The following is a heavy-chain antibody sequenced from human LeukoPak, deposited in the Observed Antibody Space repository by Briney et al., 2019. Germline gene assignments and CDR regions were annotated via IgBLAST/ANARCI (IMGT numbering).Heavy chain of an antibody. Sequence: SETLSLTCTVSGGSISSYYWSWIRQPPGKGLEWIGYIYYSGSTNYNPSLKSRVTISVDTSKNQFSLKLSPVTAADTAVYYCAILRGRVVDYWGQGNLVTDSS. CDR1: GGSISSYY. V-gene: IGHV4-59*12. J-gene: IGHJ4*02. CDR2: IYYSGST. CDR3: AILRGRVVDY. D-gene: IGHD3-10*01.